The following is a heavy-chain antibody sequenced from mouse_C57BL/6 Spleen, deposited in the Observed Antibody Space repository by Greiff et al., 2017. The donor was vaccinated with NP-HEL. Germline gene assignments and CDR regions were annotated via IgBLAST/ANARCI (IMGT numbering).Heavy chain of an antibody. V-gene: IGHV5-17*01. Sequence: EVMLVESGGGLVKPGGSLKLSCAASGFTFSDYGMHWVRQAPEKGLEWVAYISSGSSTIYYADTVKGRFTISRDNAKNTLFLQMTSLRSEDTAMYYCARRDYLGAMDYWGQGTSVTVSS. CDR3: ARRDYLGAMDY. CDR2: ISSGSSTI. CDR1: GFTFSDYG. D-gene: IGHD5-5*01. J-gene: IGHJ4*01.